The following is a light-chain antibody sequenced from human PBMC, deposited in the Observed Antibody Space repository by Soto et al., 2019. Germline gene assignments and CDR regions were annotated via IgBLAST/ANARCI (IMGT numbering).Light chain of an antibody. CDR3: CSYTTTSTWV. V-gene: IGLV2-14*01. J-gene: IGLJ3*02. Sequence: QSVLTQPASVSGSPGQLITISCTGTSSDVGGYNYVSWYQQHPGKAPKFIIYDVSNRPSGVSNRFSGSKSGNTASLTISGLQADDEADYYCCSYTTTSTWVFGGGTKLTVL. CDR2: DVS. CDR1: SSDVGGYNY.